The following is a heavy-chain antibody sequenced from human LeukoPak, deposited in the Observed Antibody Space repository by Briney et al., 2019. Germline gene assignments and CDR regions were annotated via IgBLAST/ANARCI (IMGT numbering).Heavy chain of an antibody. Sequence: PSETLSLTCAVSGYSISSGSYWGWVRQPPGKGLEWIGSMYHSGSTYYNPSLESRVTISVDTSRNQFSLRLTSATAADTAVYFCARLSRGSGSPYYFDYWGQGTLVTVSS. CDR2: MYHSGST. J-gene: IGHJ4*02. CDR3: ARLSRGSGSPYYFDY. CDR1: GYSISSGSY. V-gene: IGHV4-38-2*01. D-gene: IGHD3-22*01.